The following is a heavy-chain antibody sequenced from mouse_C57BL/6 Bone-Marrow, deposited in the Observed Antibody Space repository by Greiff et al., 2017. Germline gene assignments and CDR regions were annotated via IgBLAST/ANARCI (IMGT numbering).Heavy chain of an antibody. V-gene: IGHV1-7*01. CDR1: GYTFTSYW. D-gene: IGHD2-5*01. CDR2: INPSSGYT. CDR3: ANSYYSNYRFAY. Sequence: VQLQQSGAELAKPGASVKLSCKASGYTFTSYWMHWVKQRPGQGLEWIGYINPSSGYTKYNQKFKDKATLTADKSSSTAYMQLSSLTYEDSAVXYCANSYYSNYRFAYWGQGTLVTVSA. J-gene: IGHJ3*01.